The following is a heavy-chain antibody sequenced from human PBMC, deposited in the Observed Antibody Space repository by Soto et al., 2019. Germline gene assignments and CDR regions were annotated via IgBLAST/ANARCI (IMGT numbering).Heavy chain of an antibody. CDR3: ARVTEGF. Sequence: GGSLRLSCAASGFTFSSYTMNWVRQAPGKGLEWVSSISSTGTYIYYADSVKGRFTISRDNAKNSLYLQMDSLRTEDTAVYYCARVTEGFWGQGTLVTVSS. CDR1: GFTFSSYT. CDR2: ISSTGTYI. V-gene: IGHV3-21*01. J-gene: IGHJ4*02.